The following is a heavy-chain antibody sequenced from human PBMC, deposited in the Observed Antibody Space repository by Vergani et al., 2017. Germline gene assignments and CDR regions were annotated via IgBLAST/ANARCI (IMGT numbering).Heavy chain of an antibody. J-gene: IGHJ6*02. CDR3: AREAVAGYYYYGMDV. D-gene: IGHD6-19*01. CDR1: GFTFSSYW. V-gene: IGHV3-74*01. CDR2: INSDGSST. Sequence: EVQLVESGGGLVQPGGSLRLSCAASGFTFSSYWMHWVRQAPGKGLVWVSRINSDGSSTSYADSVKGRFTISRDNAKNTLYLQMNSLRAEDTAVYYCAREAVAGYYYYGMDVWGQGTTVTVSS.